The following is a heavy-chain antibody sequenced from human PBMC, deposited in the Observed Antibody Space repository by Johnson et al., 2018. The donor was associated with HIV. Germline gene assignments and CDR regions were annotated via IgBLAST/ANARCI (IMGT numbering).Heavy chain of an antibody. CDR2: ISYDGSNK. CDR3: AREPEGWAFDI. V-gene: IGHV3-30*03. D-gene: IGHD2-15*01. CDR1: GFTVSSNY. Sequence: QVQLVESGGGLVQPGGSLRLSCAASGFTVSSNYMTWVRQAPGKGLEWVAVISYDGSNKYYADSVKGRFTISRDNSKNSLYLQMNSLKTEDTAVYYCAREPEGWAFDIWGQGTMVTVSS. J-gene: IGHJ3*02.